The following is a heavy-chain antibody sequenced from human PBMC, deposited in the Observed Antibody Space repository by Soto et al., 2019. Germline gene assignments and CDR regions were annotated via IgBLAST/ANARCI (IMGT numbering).Heavy chain of an antibody. CDR3: AAGLYSKWGWFGP. J-gene: IGHJ5*02. CDR1: GGTFSSYA. CDR2: IIPIFGTA. Sequence: GASVEVSCKASGGTFSSYAISWVRQAPGQGLEWMGGIIPIFGTANYAQKFQGRVTITADESTSTAYMELSSLRSEDTAVYYCAAGLYSKWGWFGPWGQGTLVTVSS. V-gene: IGHV1-69*13. D-gene: IGHD4-4*01.